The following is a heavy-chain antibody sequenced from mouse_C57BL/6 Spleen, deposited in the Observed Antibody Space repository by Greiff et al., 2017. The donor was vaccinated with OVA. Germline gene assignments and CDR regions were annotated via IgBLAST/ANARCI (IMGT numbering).Heavy chain of an antibody. D-gene: IGHD2-5*01. CDR1: GFTFTSYW. CDR3: ANSNYVDYFDY. J-gene: IGHJ2*01. CDR2: IHPNSGST. V-gene: IGHV1-64*01. Sequence: VQLQQPGAELVKPGASVKLSCKASGFTFTSYWMHWVKQRPGQGLEWIGMIHPNSGSTNYNEKFKSKATLTVDKSSSTAYMQLSSLTSEDSAVYYCANSNYVDYFDYWGQGTTLTVSS.